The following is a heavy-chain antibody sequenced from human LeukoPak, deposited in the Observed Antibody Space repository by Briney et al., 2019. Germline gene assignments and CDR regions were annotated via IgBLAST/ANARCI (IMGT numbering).Heavy chain of an antibody. V-gene: IGHV4-34*01. J-gene: IGHJ4*02. Sequence: SETLSLTCAVYGGSFSGYYWSWIRQPPGKGLEWIGEINHNGSTNYNPSLKSRVTISVDTSKNQFSLKLSSVTAADTAVYYCARARRWVSSSGLFDYWGQGTLVTVSS. D-gene: IGHD6-6*01. CDR2: INHNGST. CDR1: GGSFSGYY. CDR3: ARARRWVSSSGLFDY.